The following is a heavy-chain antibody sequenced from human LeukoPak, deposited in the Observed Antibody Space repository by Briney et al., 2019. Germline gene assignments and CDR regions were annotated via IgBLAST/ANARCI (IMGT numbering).Heavy chain of an antibody. CDR3: ARSQTIAVADWFDP. Sequence: PGGSLRLSCAASGFTFSSYWMNWIRQDPGKGLVWFSRINSDGSSTSYADSVKGRFTISRDNAKNTLYLQMNSLRAEDTAVYYCARSQTIAVADWFDPWGQGTLVTVSS. D-gene: IGHD6-19*01. CDR2: INSDGSST. J-gene: IGHJ5*02. V-gene: IGHV3-74*01. CDR1: GFTFSSYW.